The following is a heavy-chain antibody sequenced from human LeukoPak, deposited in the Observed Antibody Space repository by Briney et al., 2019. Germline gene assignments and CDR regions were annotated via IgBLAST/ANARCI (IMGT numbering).Heavy chain of an antibody. D-gene: IGHD6-19*01. CDR2: IKQDGSEK. J-gene: IGHJ4*02. V-gene: IGHV3-7*01. Sequence: QPGGSLRLSCAASGFTFSSYWMSWVRQAPGKGLEWVANIKQDGSEKFYVDSVKGRFTISRDNAKNSLYLQMNSLRAEDTAVYYCARDQGLLVVAGRFGYWGQGTLVTVSS. CDR3: ARDQGLLVVAGRFGY. CDR1: GFTFSSYW.